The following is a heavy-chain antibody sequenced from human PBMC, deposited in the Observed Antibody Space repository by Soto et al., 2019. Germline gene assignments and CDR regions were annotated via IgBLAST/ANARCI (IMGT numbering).Heavy chain of an antibody. CDR2: ISAYNGNT. CDR3: ARGTSVVVPAARGDWFDP. CDR1: GYTFTSYG. Sequence: ASVKVSCKASGYTFTSYGISWVRQAPGQGLEWMGWISAYNGNTNYAQKLQGRVTMTTDTSTSTAYMELRSLRSDDTAVYYCARGTSVVVPAARGDWFDPWGQGTLVTVSS. D-gene: IGHD2-2*01. V-gene: IGHV1-18*01. J-gene: IGHJ5*02.